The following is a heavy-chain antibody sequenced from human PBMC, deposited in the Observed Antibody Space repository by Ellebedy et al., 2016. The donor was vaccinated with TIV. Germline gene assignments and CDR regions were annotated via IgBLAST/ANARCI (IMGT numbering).Heavy chain of an antibody. CDR2: ISSSSSYI. Sequence: GESLKISXAASGFTFSSYSMNWVRQAPGKGLEWVSSISSSSSYIYYADSVKGRFTISRDNAKNSLYLQMNSLRAEDTAVYYCARDGYYYDTSGRYYFDYWGQGTLVTVSS. J-gene: IGHJ4*02. CDR3: ARDGYYYDTSGRYYFDY. V-gene: IGHV3-21*01. D-gene: IGHD3-22*01. CDR1: GFTFSSYS.